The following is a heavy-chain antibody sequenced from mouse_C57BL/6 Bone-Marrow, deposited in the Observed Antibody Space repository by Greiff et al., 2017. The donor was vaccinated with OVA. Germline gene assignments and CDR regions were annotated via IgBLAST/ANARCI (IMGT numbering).Heavy chain of an antibody. V-gene: IGHV1-53*01. Sequence: QVQLQQPGTELVKPGASVKLSCKASGYTFISYWMHWVKQRPGQGLEWIGNINPSNGGTNYNEKFKSKATLTVDKSSSTAYMQLSSLTSEDSAVYYCARSTAQATGFAYWGQGTLVTVSA. D-gene: IGHD3-2*02. CDR1: GYTFISYW. J-gene: IGHJ3*01. CDR3: ARSTAQATGFAY. CDR2: INPSNGGT.